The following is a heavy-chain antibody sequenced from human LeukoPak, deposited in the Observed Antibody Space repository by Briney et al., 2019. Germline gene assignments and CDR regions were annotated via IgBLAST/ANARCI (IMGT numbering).Heavy chain of an antibody. V-gene: IGHV3-23*01. CDR1: GFTFNTYA. CDR2: ICGSGGCT. CDR3: AKTTVGYSSGRYPGWPADC. Sequence: QPGGSLRLSCEASGFTFNTYAIYWVRQAPGKGLEWVSGICGSGGCTYYADSVKGRFTISRDNSKNTVYLQMNGLTADDTAVYYCAKTTVGYSSGRYPGWPADCWGQGTLVTVSS. J-gene: IGHJ4*02. D-gene: IGHD6-19*01.